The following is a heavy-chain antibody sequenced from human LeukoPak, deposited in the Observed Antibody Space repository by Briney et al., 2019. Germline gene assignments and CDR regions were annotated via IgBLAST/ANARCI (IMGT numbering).Heavy chain of an antibody. CDR3: ASLTTADAFDI. Sequence: ASVKVSCKASGYTFTGCYMHWVRQAPGQGLEWMGWINPNSGGTNYAEKFQGRVTMTGDTSISTAYMELSSLRSDDTAVYYCASLTTADAFDIWGQGTMVTVSS. J-gene: IGHJ3*02. D-gene: IGHD3-22*01. CDR2: INPNSGGT. CDR1: GYTFTGCY. V-gene: IGHV1-2*02.